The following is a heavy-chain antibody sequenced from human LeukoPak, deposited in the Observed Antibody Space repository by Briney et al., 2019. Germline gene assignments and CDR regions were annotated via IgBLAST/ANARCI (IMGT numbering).Heavy chain of an antibody. J-gene: IGHJ4*02. CDR1: GFSFSNFW. D-gene: IGHD1-7*01. CDR2: IRQDGGET. CDR3: TRTLLASRPEVPVQF. Sequence: PGGSLRLSCAASGFSFSNFWMTWVRQAPGKGLEWVATIRQDGGETYYVDSVKGRFTISRDNAMNSLFLQLNSLRVDDTAVYYCTRTLLASRPEVPVQFWGQGTLVTVSS. V-gene: IGHV3-7*01.